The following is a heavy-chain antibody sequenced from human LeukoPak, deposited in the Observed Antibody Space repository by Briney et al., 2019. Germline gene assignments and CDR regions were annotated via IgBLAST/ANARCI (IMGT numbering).Heavy chain of an antibody. CDR2: IYYSGST. J-gene: IGHJ6*02. D-gene: IGHD3-10*01. CDR1: GGSISSGDYY. Sequence: PSETLSLTCTVSGGSISSGDYYWSWIRQPPGKGLEWIGYIYYSGSTYYNLSLKSRVTISVDTSKNQFSLKLSSVTAADTAVYYCAREPITMVRGVIVYYGMDVWGQGTTVTVSS. V-gene: IGHV4-30-4*01. CDR3: AREPITMVRGVIVYYGMDV.